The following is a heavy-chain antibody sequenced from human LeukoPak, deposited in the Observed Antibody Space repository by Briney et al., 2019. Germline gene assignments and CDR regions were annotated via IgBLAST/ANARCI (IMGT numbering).Heavy chain of an antibody. V-gene: IGHV1-18*01. D-gene: IGHD3-9*01. CDR1: GYTFTSYG. J-gene: IGHJ4*02. CDR2: ISAYNGDT. CDR3: ARDPRYDILTGTGPD. Sequence: ASVKVSCKASGYTFTSYGISWVRQAPEQGLEWMGWISAYNGDTNYAQKLQGRVTMTTDTSTSTAYMELRSLRSDDTAVYYCARDPRYDILTGTGPDWGQGTLVTVSS.